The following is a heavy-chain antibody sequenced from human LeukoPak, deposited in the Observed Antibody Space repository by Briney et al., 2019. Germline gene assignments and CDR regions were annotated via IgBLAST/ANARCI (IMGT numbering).Heavy chain of an antibody. CDR3: ARDADYGDYVGTHL. Sequence: PSETLSLTCTVSGGSISSSSYYWGWIRQPPGKGLEWIGSIYYSGSTYYNPSLKSRVTISVDTSKNQFSLKLSSVTAADTAVYYCARDADYGDYVGTHLWGQGTLVTVSS. D-gene: IGHD4-17*01. CDR1: GGSISSSSYY. V-gene: IGHV4-39*07. J-gene: IGHJ4*02. CDR2: IYYSGST.